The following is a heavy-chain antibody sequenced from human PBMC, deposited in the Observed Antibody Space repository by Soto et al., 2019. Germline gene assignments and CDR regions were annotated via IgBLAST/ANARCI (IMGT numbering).Heavy chain of an antibody. D-gene: IGHD2-21*01. Sequence: HPVGSLRLSCAASVFSFSAHGMHWVRQSPGKGLEWVAVISYDGINKDYADSVEGRLTISRDNSKNTLYLQLDSLRIDDTGIYYCAKDGGGGYQTPNYYYYGLDVWGQGTTVTVSS. CDR1: VFSFSAHG. CDR2: ISYDGINK. V-gene: IGHV3-30*18. CDR3: AKDGGGGYQTPNYYYYGLDV. J-gene: IGHJ6*01.